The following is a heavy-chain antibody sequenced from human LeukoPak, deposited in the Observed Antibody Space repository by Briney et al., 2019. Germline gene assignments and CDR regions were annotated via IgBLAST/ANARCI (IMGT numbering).Heavy chain of an antibody. V-gene: IGHV3-21*01. J-gene: IGHJ4*02. Sequence: GGSLRLSCAASGFTFSRYSMNWVRQAPGKGLEWVSSISSSSSYIHYADSVKGRFNISRDNAKNSLYLKMNSLRAEDTAVYYCARDTPVVPTGYFDYWGQGTLVTVSS. D-gene: IGHD2-2*01. CDR3: ARDTPVVPTGYFDY. CDR2: ISSSSSYI. CDR1: GFTFSRYS.